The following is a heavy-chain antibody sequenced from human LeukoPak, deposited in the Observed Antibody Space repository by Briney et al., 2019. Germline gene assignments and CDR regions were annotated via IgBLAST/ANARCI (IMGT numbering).Heavy chain of an antibody. D-gene: IGHD2-8*01. CDR3: ARSRYCTNGVCPQSYYGMDV. Sequence: ALVKVSCKASGGPFSSYAISWVRQAPGPGPEWMGGIIPSFGTATYAAKFQGRVTITADESTSTAYMDLRSLRSEDTALYYCARSRYCTNGVCPQSYYGMDVWGQGTTVTVSS. CDR1: GGPFSSYA. V-gene: IGHV1-69*13. CDR2: IIPSFGTA. J-gene: IGHJ6*02.